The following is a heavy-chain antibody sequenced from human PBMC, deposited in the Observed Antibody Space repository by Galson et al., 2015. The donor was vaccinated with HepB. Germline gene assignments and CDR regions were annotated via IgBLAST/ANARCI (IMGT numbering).Heavy chain of an antibody. Sequence: SVKVSCKASGYTFTSYYMHWVRQAPGQGLEWMGIINPSGGSTSYAQKFQGRVTMTRDTSTSTVYMELSSLRSEDTAVYYCARVSEGIVGALPGDFDYWGQGTLVTVSS. CDR3: ARVSEGIVGALPGDFDY. V-gene: IGHV1-46*03. J-gene: IGHJ4*02. D-gene: IGHD1-26*01. CDR2: INPSGGST. CDR1: GYTFTSYY.